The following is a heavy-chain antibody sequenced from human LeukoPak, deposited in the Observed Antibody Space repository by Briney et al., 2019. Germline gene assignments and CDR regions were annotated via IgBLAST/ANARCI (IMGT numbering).Heavy chain of an antibody. J-gene: IGHJ4*02. V-gene: IGHV4-38-2*02. D-gene: IGHD3-22*01. Sequence: PSETLSLTCTVSGDSLVSGHYWGWIRQPPGQGLEWVGSVYHSGSIYYNPSLKNRVIMSVDTSKNQFSLKLSSLTAADTAIYYCAREIYYDSSAYDYWGQGTLVTVSS. CDR3: AREIYYDSSAYDY. CDR1: GDSLVSGHY. CDR2: VYHSGSI.